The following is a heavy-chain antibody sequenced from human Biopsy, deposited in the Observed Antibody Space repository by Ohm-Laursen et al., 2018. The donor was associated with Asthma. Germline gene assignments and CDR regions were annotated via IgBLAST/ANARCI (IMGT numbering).Heavy chain of an antibody. Sequence: SLRLSCAASGFTVSRDNMFWVRQAPGKGLEWVSVIYSGGTSHTADSVRGRFTIFRDFSKNTLHLQMHSLRVEDTAVYYCARGDSSGWSHYYFDYWGQGTLVTVSS. D-gene: IGHD6-19*01. V-gene: IGHV3-53*01. J-gene: IGHJ4*02. CDR2: IYSGGTS. CDR3: ARGDSSGWSHYYFDY. CDR1: GFTVSRDN.